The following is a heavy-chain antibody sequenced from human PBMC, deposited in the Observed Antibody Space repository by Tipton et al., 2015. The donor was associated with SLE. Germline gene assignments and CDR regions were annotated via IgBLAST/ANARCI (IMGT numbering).Heavy chain of an antibody. J-gene: IGHJ4*02. Sequence: SLRLSCAASGFTFDDYGMSWVRQAPGKGLEWVSGINWNGGNTGYADSVKGRFTISRDNAKNSLYLQMNSLRAEDTALYYCAGVSITGTTDYFDYWGQGTLVTVSS. CDR1: GFTFDDYG. D-gene: IGHD1-14*01. CDR3: AGVSITGTTDYFDY. V-gene: IGHV3-20*04. CDR2: INWNGGNT.